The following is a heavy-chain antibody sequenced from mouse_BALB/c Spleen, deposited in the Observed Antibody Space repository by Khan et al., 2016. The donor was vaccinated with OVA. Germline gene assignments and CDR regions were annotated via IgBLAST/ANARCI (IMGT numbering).Heavy chain of an antibody. CDR1: GFTFSTYG. CDR3: TRLAYYYDSEGFAY. V-gene: IGHV5-6*01. CDR2: VSTGGSYT. J-gene: IGHJ3*01. Sequence: EVMLVESGGDLVKPGGSLKLSCAASGFTFSTYGMSWVRQAPDQRLEWVATVSTGGSYTYYPDSVTGRFTISSDNAKNTLYLQMSGLRSEDTAMFYCTRLAYYYDSEGFAYWGQGTLVTVSA. D-gene: IGHD1-1*01.